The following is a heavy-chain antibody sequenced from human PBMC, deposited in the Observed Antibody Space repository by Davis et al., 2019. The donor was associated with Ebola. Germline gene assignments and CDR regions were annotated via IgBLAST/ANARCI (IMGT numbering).Heavy chain of an antibody. CDR1: GYRFSNYW. J-gene: IGHJ5*02. CDR2: IFPGDSDT. V-gene: IGHV5-51*01. Sequence: GESLKISCKGFGYRFSNYWIAWVRQMPGKGLEWMGIIFPGDSDTRYSPSFQGQAAISADKSISTAYLQWRSLKASDTAMYYCARRGYCSGTACPWGWFDPWGQGTLVTVSS. CDR3: ARRGYCSGTACPWGWFDP. D-gene: IGHD2-2*03.